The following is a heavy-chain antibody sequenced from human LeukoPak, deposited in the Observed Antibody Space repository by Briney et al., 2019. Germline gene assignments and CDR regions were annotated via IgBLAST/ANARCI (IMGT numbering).Heavy chain of an antibody. J-gene: IGHJ4*02. CDR2: SYYTGIS. Sequence: SETLSLTCTVSGGSISSSSYYWGWIRQPPGKGLEWIGSSYYTGISYSNPSLKSRVTISVDTSKNQFSLKLSSVTAADTAVYYCATFHYYDSSAYFDYWGQGTLVTVSS. CDR3: ATFHYYDSSAYFDY. V-gene: IGHV4-39*01. CDR1: GGSISSSSYY. D-gene: IGHD3-22*01.